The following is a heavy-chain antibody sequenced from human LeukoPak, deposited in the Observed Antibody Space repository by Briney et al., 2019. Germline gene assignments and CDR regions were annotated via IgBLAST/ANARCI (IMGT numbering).Heavy chain of an antibody. Sequence: GGSLRLSCAASGFTFSTYGMHWLREAPGKGPESVALIRHDGSETYQAESVKGRFTISRDDSKNTFYLQMNSLRAEDTAVYYCAKANRDHLSHYYGVDVWGQGTTVVVSS. D-gene: IGHD3-10*01. V-gene: IGHV3-30*02. J-gene: IGHJ6*02. CDR1: GFTFSTYG. CDR3: AKANRDHLSHYYGVDV. CDR2: IRHDGSET.